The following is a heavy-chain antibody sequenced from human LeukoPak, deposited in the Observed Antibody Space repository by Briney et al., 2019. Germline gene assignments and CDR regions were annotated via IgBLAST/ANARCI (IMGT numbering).Heavy chain of an antibody. CDR1: GFTFSSYA. J-gene: IGHJ4*02. V-gene: IGHV3-23*01. CDR2: ISGSGGST. CDR3: AKATGGYYYDSSGYHYFDY. D-gene: IGHD3-22*01. Sequence: PGGSLRLSCAASGFTFSSYAMSWVRQAPGKGLEWVSAISGSGGSTYYADSVKGRFTISRDNSKNTLYLQMNSLRAEDTAVYYCAKATGGYYYDSSGYHYFDYWGQGTLVTVSS.